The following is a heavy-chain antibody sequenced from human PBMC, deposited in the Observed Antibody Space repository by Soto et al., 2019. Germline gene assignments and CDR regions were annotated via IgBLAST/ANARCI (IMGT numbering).Heavy chain of an antibody. J-gene: IGHJ4*02. CDR1: GFTFSSYS. Sequence: PVGSLRLSCAASGFTFSSYSMNWVRQAPGKGLEWVSSISSSSSYIYYADSVKGRFTISRDNAKNSLYLQMNSLRAEDTAVYYCARDIRGGLVYWGQGTLVTVSS. V-gene: IGHV3-21*01. D-gene: IGHD3-16*01. CDR2: ISSSSSYI. CDR3: ARDIRGGLVY.